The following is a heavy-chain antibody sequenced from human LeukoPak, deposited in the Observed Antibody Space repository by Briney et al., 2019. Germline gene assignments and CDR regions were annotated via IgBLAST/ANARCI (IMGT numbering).Heavy chain of an antibody. D-gene: IGHD4-17*01. J-gene: IGHJ4*02. CDR1: EFTFSSYA. V-gene: IGHV3-30*04. Sequence: GGSLRLSCAASEFTFSSYAMHWVRQAPGKGLEWVAVISYDGSNKYYADSVKGRFTISRDNSKNTLYLQMNSLRAEDTAVYYCARGGNDYGDYYFDYWGQGTLVTVSS. CDR3: ARGGNDYGDYYFDY. CDR2: ISYDGSNK.